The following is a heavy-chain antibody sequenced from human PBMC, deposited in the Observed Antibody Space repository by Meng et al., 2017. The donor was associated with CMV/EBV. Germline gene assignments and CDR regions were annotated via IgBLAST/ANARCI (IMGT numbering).Heavy chain of an antibody. J-gene: IGHJ4*02. V-gene: IGHV1-8*01. Sequence: ASVKVSCKASGYTFTSYNINWVRQATGQGLEWMGWMNPNSGHTGCAQKFQGRVTMTRDTSISTAYMELSSLRSEDTAVYYCARAIAVAGTPTFDYWGQGSLVTVPQ. D-gene: IGHD6-19*01. CDR2: MNPNSGHT. CDR1: GYTFTSYN. CDR3: ARAIAVAGTPTFDY.